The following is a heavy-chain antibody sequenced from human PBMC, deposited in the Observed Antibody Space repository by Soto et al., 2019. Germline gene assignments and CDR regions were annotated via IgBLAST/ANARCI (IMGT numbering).Heavy chain of an antibody. CDR3: ARSYSSSSYFDY. CDR2: IYPGDSDT. V-gene: IGHV5-51*01. Sequence: GESLKISCKGSGYSFTIYWIAWVRQMPGKGLEWMGMIYPGDSDTRYSPSFQGQVTISADKSITTAYLQWSSLSASDTAMYYCARSYSSSSYFDYWGQGARVTVSS. J-gene: IGHJ4*02. D-gene: IGHD6-6*01. CDR1: GYSFTIYW.